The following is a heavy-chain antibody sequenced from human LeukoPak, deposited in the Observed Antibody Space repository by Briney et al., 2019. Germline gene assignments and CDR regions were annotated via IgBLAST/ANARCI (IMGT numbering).Heavy chain of an antibody. V-gene: IGHV4-31*03. CDR2: IHYSGST. CDR1: GSPINSGGHY. J-gene: IGHJ6*03. CDR3: ASAHYYYYMDV. Sequence: SETLSLTCSVSGSPINSGGHYWSWIRQHPGKGLEWIGYIHYSGSTSYNPSLKSRVTISLDTSKNHFSLKLSSVTAADTAVYYCASAHYYYYMDVWGKGTTVTVSS.